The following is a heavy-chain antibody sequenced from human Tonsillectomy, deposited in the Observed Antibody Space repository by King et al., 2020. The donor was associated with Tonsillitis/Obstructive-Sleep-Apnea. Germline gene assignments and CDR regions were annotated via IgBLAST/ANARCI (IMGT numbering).Heavy chain of an antibody. J-gene: IGHJ4*02. D-gene: IGHD2-2*01. CDR2: INPTGGRT. CDR3: ARDAGYCSSTSCYSHFDY. Sequence: QVQLVESGAEVKKPGASVKVSCKASGYTFTSYYMHWVRQAPGQGLEWMGIINPTGGRTTYAQKFQGRVTMTRDTSTSTVYMELSSLRSEDTAVYYCARDAGYCSSTSCYSHFDYWGQGTLVTVSS. CDR1: GYTFTSYY. V-gene: IGHV1-46*01.